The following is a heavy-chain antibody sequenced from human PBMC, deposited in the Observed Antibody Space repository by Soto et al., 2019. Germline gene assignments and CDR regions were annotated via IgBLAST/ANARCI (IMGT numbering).Heavy chain of an antibody. CDR2: IHYRGST. J-gene: IGHJ1*01. CDR1: GDSISSSLHY. V-gene: IGHV4-39*01. Sequence: TSETLSLTCTVSGDSISSSLHYWAWIRQSPGKGLEWIGSIHYRGSTYYNPSLTSRVTISLDTSKNQVSLQLTSVTAADTARYFCSRHAPPGVSAPFSFWGQGTPVTVSS. CDR3: SRHAPPGVSAPFSF. D-gene: IGHD2-8*01.